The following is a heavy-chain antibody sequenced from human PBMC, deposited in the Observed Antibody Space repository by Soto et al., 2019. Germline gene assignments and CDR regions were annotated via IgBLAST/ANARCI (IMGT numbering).Heavy chain of an antibody. CDR2: IYYSGST. CDR1: GGSISSGDYY. Sequence: QVQLQESGPGLVKPSQTLSLTCTVSGGSISSGDYYWSWIRQPPGKGLEWIGYIYYSGSTYHNPSSESRVTTTVDTARNRCSRKLSSVTAADTAVYYCASEWRGLGINNWFDHWGQGTLVTVSS. V-gene: IGHV4-30-4*01. CDR3: ASEWRGLGINNWFDH. J-gene: IGHJ5*02. D-gene: IGHD2-15*01.